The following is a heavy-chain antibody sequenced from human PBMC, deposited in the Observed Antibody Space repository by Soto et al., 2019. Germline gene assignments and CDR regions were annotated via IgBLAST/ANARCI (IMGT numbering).Heavy chain of an antibody. J-gene: IGHJ6*02. CDR2: IWYDGSNK. D-gene: IGHD3-10*01. V-gene: IGHV3-33*01. Sequence: GGSLRLSCAASGFTFSSYGMHWVRQAPGKGLEWVAVIWYDGSNKYYADSVKGRFTISRDNSKNTLYLQMNSLRAEDTAVYYCARDLEYEGSIYYGMDVWGQGTTVTVSS. CDR3: ARDLEYEGSIYYGMDV. CDR1: GFTFSSYG.